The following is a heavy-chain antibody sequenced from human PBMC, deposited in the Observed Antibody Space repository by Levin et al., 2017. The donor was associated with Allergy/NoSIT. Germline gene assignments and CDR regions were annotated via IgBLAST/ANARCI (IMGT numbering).Heavy chain of an antibody. J-gene: IGHJ4*02. D-gene: IGHD3-10*01. Sequence: KTSETLSLTCKVSGGSISSGSYYWSWIRQPAAKGLEWTGRIYSSGSANYNPPLKSRVTISVDTSKNQFSLKLSSVTAADTAVYYCARAEVGSEHWGQGTLVTVSS. CDR3: ARAEVGSEH. CDR1: GGSISSGSYY. CDR2: IYSSGSA. V-gene: IGHV4-61*02.